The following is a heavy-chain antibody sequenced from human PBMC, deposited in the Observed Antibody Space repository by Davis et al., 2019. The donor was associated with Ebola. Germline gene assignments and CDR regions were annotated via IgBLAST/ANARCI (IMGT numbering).Heavy chain of an antibody. CDR1: GFTFSSYA. Sequence: PGGSLRLSCAASGFTFSSYAMSWVRQAPGKGLEWVAGILHDGNNKYYVDSVKGRFTISRDNSKNTLYLQMNSLRAEDTAVYYCAKYAYYYDSSGHHDYWGQGTLVTVSS. CDR2: ILHDGNNK. V-gene: IGHV3-30-3*02. J-gene: IGHJ4*02. D-gene: IGHD3-22*01. CDR3: AKYAYYYDSSGHHDY.